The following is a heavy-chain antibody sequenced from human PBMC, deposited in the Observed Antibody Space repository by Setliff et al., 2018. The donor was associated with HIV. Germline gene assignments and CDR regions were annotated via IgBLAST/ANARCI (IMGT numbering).Heavy chain of an antibody. Sequence: SETLSLTCTVSGGSISGGGYYWSWIRQHPGKGLDWIGNIYYIGNTDYIPSLKSRVTISIDTSKNQFSLKLSSVTAADTAIYYCARVPRITTLRNAFDIWGQGTMVTVSS. J-gene: IGHJ3*02. CDR3: ARVPRITTLRNAFDI. V-gene: IGHV4-31*02. CDR1: GGSISGGGYY. CDR2: IYYIGNT. D-gene: IGHD3-3*01.